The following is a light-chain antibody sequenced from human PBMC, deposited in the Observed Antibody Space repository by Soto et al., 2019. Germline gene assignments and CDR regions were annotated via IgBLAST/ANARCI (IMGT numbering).Light chain of an antibody. CDR2: DAS. Sequence: EIVLTQSPGTLSLSPGERATLSCRASQSVSSYLAWYQQKPGQPPRLLIYDASKRATGIPARFSGSGSGTEFTLTISSLQPDDFATYYCQQYNTFSTFGQGTKVDIK. J-gene: IGKJ1*01. V-gene: IGKV3-11*01. CDR3: QQYNTFST. CDR1: QSVSSY.